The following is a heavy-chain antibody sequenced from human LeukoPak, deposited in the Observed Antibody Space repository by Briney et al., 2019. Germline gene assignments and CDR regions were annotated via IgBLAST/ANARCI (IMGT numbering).Heavy chain of an antibody. CDR3: TKSRISFSGEADH. CDR1: LFTLSIYA. CDR2: FGGGGDNT. J-gene: IGHJ4*02. D-gene: IGHD5-12*01. V-gene: IGHV3-23*01. Sequence: GGSLRLSPAPSLFTLSIYAMSCGSEAPEAGRGRVSTFGGGGDNTYSAAAGKSRFTIYRDNAKNSLYLQMNSLRAEDTALYYCTKSRISFSGEADHWGQGTLVTVSP.